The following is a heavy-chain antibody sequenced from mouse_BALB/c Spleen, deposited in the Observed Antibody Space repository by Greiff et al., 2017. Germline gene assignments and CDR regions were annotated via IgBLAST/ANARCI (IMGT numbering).Heavy chain of an antibody. V-gene: IGHV3-2*02. CDR1: GYSITSDYA. J-gene: IGHJ4*01. CDR2: ISYSGST. CDR3: ARRLGRDAMDY. Sequence: EVQLVESGPGLVKPSQSLSLTCTVTGYSITSDYAWNWIRQFPGNKLEWMGYISYSGSTSYNPSLKSRISITRDTSKNQFFLQLNSVTTEDTATYYCARRLGRDAMDYWGQGTSVTVSS. D-gene: IGHD4-1*01.